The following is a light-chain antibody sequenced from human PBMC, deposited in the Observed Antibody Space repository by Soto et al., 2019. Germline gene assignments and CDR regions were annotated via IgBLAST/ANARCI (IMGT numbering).Light chain of an antibody. V-gene: IGKV3-15*01. CDR3: QQYDARPPNLS. Sequence: EIVMTQSPATLSVSPGERATLSCRASQNVSTNLARYQQKPGQAPRLLIYAASVRATGIPARFSGSGSGTESTLTISSLQSEDFAVYYCQQYDARPPNLSFGGGTKVEIK. CDR1: QNVSTN. CDR2: AAS. J-gene: IGKJ4*01.